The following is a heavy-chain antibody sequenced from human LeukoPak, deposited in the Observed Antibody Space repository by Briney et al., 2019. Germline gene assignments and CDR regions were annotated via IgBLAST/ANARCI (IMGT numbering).Heavy chain of an antibody. CDR1: GGSISSYY. CDR3: ARGSLLLWFG. J-gene: IGHJ4*02. D-gene: IGHD3-10*01. CDR2: IYYSGTT. V-gene: IGHV4-59*12. Sequence: KASETLSLTCTVSGGSISSYYWSWIRQPPGKGLEWIGYIYYSGTTNYNPSLKSRVTISVDTSKNQFSLKLSSVTAADTAVYYCARGSLLLWFGGGQGTLVTVSS.